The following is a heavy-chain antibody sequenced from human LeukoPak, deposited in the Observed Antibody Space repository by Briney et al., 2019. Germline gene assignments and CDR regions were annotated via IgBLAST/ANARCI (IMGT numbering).Heavy chain of an antibody. CDR2: INPNGGGT. Sequence: ASVKVSCKASGYTFTCCYMHWVRQAPGQGLEWMGWINPNGGGTNYAQKFQGRVTMTRDTSISTAYMELSRLRSDDTAVYYCARDFTIFGVVTPRRVFDPWGQGTLVTVSS. CDR3: ARDFTIFGVVTPRRVFDP. V-gene: IGHV1-2*02. J-gene: IGHJ5*02. CDR1: GYTFTCCY. D-gene: IGHD3-3*01.